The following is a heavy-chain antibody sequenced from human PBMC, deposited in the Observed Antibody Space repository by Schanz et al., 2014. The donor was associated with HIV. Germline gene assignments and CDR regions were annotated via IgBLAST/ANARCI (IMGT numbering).Heavy chain of an antibody. CDR1: GFTFSNFG. V-gene: IGHV3-30*18. CDR3: AKDEYYYGSGSYIYFYYGMDV. D-gene: IGHD3-10*01. J-gene: IGHJ6*02. Sequence: QVRLVQSGGGVVQPGRSLRLSCAASGFTFSNFGMHWVRQAPGKGLEWVALISYDGSNKYYSDSVKGRFTISRDNSRNTLYLEMNSLRADDTAVYYCAKDEYYYGSGSYIYFYYGMDVWGQGTTVTVSS. CDR2: ISYDGSNK.